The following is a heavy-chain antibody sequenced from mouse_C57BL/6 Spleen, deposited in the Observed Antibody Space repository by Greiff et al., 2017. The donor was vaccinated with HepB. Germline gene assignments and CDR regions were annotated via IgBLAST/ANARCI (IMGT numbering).Heavy chain of an antibody. V-gene: IGHV1-39*01. Sequence: VHVKQSGPELVKPGASVKISCKASGYSFTDYNMNWVKQSNGKSLEWIGVINPNYGTTSYNQKFKGKATLTVDQSSSTAYMQLNSLTSEDSAVYYCARDDHRPYYYAMDYWGQGTSVTVSS. CDR3: ARDDHRPYYYAMDY. CDR1: GYSFTDYN. J-gene: IGHJ4*01. D-gene: IGHD2-12*01. CDR2: INPNYGTT.